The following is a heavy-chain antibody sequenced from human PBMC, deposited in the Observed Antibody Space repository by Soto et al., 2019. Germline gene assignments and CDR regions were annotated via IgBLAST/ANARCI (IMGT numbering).Heavy chain of an antibody. Sequence: PGGSLRLSCAASGFTFSNAWMNWVRQAPGKGLEWVGRIKSKTDGGTTDYAAPVKGRFTISRDDSKNTLYLQMNSLKTEDTAVYYCTGYDFWSGPAFDYWGQGTLVTVSS. CDR1: GFTFSNAW. CDR2: IKSKTDGGTT. CDR3: TGYDFWSGPAFDY. J-gene: IGHJ4*02. V-gene: IGHV3-15*07. D-gene: IGHD3-3*01.